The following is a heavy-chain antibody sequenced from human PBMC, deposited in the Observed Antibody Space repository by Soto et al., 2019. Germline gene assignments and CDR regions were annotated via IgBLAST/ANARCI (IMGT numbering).Heavy chain of an antibody. D-gene: IGHD3-9*01. Sequence: GASVKVSCKTSGYTVSSYSISWVRQAPGQGLEWMGWISGYNGNTNYAQNFQGRVTMTTDTSTSTAYMELRSLRSDDTAVYYCARGMGLAADFDYWGQGTLVTVSS. CDR1: GYTVSSYS. CDR3: ARGMGLAADFDY. J-gene: IGHJ4*02. V-gene: IGHV1-18*01. CDR2: ISGYNGNT.